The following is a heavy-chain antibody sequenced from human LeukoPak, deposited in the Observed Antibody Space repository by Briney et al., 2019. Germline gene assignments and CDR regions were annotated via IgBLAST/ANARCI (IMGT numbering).Heavy chain of an antibody. Sequence: SETLSLTCAVYGGSFSGYYWSWIRQPPGKGLEWIGEINHSGSTNYNPSLKSRVTISVDTSKNQFSLKLSSVTAADTAVYYCASAPGRDGYLDYWGQGTLVTVSS. CDR1: GGSFSGYY. CDR3: ASAPGRDGYLDY. D-gene: IGHD5-24*01. V-gene: IGHV4-34*01. J-gene: IGHJ4*02. CDR2: INHSGST.